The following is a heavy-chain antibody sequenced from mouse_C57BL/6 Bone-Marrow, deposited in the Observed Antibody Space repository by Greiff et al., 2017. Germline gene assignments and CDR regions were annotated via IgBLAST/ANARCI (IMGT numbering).Heavy chain of an antibody. V-gene: IGHV1-69*01. D-gene: IGHD2-4*01. J-gene: IGHJ1*03. CDR1: GYTFTSYW. Sequence: VQLQQPGAELVMPGASVKLSCKASGYTFTSYWMHWVKQRPGQGLEWIGEIDPSDSYTNYNQKFKGKSTLTVDKSSSTAYMQLSSLTSEDSAVYYCAREGLRGYFDVWGTGTTVTVSS. CDR3: AREGLRGYFDV. CDR2: IDPSDSYT.